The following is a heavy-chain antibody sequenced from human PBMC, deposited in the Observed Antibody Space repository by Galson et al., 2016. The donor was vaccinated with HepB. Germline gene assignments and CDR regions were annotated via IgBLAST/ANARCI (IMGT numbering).Heavy chain of an antibody. Sequence: SVKVSCKASGYTFTNYYMHWVRQAPGQGPEWMGIINPRSGSTTYAHKFQGRFTMTRDTSTSTVYMEMTSLTAEDTAVYYSARDRGGSTYALGAYYFDSWGQGTLVTVSS. J-gene: IGHJ4*02. CDR1: GYTFTNYY. V-gene: IGHV1-46*01. CDR3: ARDRGGSTYALGAYYFDS. D-gene: IGHD1-26*01. CDR2: INPRSGST.